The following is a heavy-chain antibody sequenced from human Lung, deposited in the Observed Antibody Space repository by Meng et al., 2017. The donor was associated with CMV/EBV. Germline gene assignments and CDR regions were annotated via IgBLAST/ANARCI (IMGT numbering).Heavy chain of an antibody. J-gene: IGHJ5*02. CDR2: IYYSGTP. Sequence: CTVSGGSVRSGDYFWRWIRQPPGKGLEWIGYIYYSGTPYYTPSLKSRLTISLDTSKNQFSLRLSSVTAADTALYYCVRGSVPLSWFDPWGQGTLVTVSS. D-gene: IGHD5/OR15-5a*01. CDR1: GGSVRSGDYF. CDR3: VRGSVPLSWFDP. V-gene: IGHV4-30-4*01.